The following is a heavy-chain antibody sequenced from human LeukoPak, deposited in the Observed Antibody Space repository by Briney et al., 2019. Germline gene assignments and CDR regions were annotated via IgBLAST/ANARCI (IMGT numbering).Heavy chain of an antibody. D-gene: IGHD3-9*01. V-gene: IGHV4-59*01. CDR1: GGSISSYY. CDR3: ARGLRYFDWSPYYYGMDV. CDR2: IYYSGST. Sequence: PSETLSLTCTVSGGSISSYYWSWIRQPPGKGLEWIGYIYYSGSTNYNPSLKSRVTISVDTSKNQFSLKLSSVTAADTAVYYCARGLRYFDWSPYYYGMDVWGQGTTVTVSS. J-gene: IGHJ6*02.